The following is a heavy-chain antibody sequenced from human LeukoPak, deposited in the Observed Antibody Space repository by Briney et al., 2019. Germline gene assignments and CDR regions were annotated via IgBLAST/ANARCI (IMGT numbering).Heavy chain of an antibody. J-gene: IGHJ4*02. CDR3: AEDQQLQPFHY. V-gene: IGHV3-21*01. CDR2: ISSTGSHT. CDR1: GFTFSDYS. Sequence: GGSLRLSCAVSGFTFSDYSMNWVRQAPGKGLEWVSSISSTGSHTYYADSVKGRFTISRDNAKNSLYLQMNSLRAEDTSVYYCAEDQQLQPFHYWGQGTLVTVSS. D-gene: IGHD2-2*01.